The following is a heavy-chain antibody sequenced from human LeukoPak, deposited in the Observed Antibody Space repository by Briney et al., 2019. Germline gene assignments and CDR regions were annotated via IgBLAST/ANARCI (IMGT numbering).Heavy chain of an antibody. CDR2: IYHSGST. CDR3: ARAYFSSWYMNWFDP. D-gene: IGHD6-13*01. Sequence: SETLSLTCTVSGYSISSGYYWGWIRQPPGKGLEWIGSIYHSGSTYYNPSLKSRVTISVDTSKNQFSLKLSSVTAADTAVYYCARAYFSSWYMNWFDPWGQGILVTVSS. J-gene: IGHJ5*02. V-gene: IGHV4-38-2*02. CDR1: GYSISSGYY.